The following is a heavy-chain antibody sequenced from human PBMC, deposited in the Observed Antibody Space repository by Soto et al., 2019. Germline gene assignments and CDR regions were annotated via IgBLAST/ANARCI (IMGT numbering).Heavy chain of an antibody. CDR3: AGIYSGSPGGTLRY. CDR1: GGSISSGGYY. J-gene: IGHJ4*02. CDR2: IVYRGST. D-gene: IGHD1-26*01. Sequence: QVQLQESGPGLVKPSQTLSLTCTVSGGSISSGGYYWSWIRQHPGKGLEWIGYIVYRGSTYYNPSLKSRVTITVDTSKNRFSLKLSSVTAADTAVYYCAGIYSGSPGGTLRYWGQGTLVTVSS. V-gene: IGHV4-31*03.